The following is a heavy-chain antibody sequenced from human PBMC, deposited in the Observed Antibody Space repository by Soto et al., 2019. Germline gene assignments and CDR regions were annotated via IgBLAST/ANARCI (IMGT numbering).Heavy chain of an antibody. CDR3: AREPPLGLLFDY. CDR1: GFTFSVFG. Sequence: PGGSLRLSCAASGFTFSVFGMNWVRQAPGKGLEWVAIIWYDGSNKYYADSVKGRFTISRDNSENTLYLQMNSLRAEDTAVYYCAREPPLGLLFDYWGQGTLVTVSS. CDR2: IWYDGSNK. V-gene: IGHV3-30*02. D-gene: IGHD1-26*01. J-gene: IGHJ4*02.